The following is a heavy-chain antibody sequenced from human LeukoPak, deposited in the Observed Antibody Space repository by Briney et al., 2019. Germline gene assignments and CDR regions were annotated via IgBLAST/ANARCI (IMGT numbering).Heavy chain of an antibody. CDR2: FDPEDGET. J-gene: IGHJ3*02. CDR3: ATRGIKPHDSSGYYYPYAFDI. Sequence: GASVKVSCKVSGYTLTELSMHWVRQAPGKGLEWMGGFDPEDGETIYAQKFQGRVTMTEDTSTDTAYMELSSLRSEDTAVYYCATRGIKPHDSSGYYYPYAFDIWGQGTMVTVSS. CDR1: GYTLTELS. D-gene: IGHD3-22*01. V-gene: IGHV1-24*01.